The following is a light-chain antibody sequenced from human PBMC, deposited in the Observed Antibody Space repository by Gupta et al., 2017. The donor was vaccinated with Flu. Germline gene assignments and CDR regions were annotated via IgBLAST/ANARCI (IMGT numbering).Light chain of an antibody. CDR1: HSVNSC. CDR2: GAS. V-gene: IGKV3-11*01. Sequence: EIVLTQSPATLSLSPGERATLSCRASHSVNSCLAWYQQKLGQAPSLLIFGASNRATGIPARFSGSRSETDFTLTINSLEPEDFAVYYCQQCDNWPLTFGGGTKVDIK. J-gene: IGKJ4*01. CDR3: QQCDNWPLT.